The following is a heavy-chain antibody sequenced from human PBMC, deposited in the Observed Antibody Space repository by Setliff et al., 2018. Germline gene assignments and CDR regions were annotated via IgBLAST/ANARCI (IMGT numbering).Heavy chain of an antibody. CDR2: INQSGST. V-gene: IGHV4-34*01. J-gene: IGHJ3*02. CDR3: ARGLSYYDSSGYLLAPYAFDI. D-gene: IGHD3-22*01. Sequence: ASETLSLTCAVYGGSFNSYYWSWIRQPPGKGLEWIGEINQSGSTNYNPSLKSRVTMSVDTFRNQFSLKLSSVTAADTAVYYCARGLSYYDSSGYLLAPYAFDIWGQGTMVTVSS. CDR1: GGSFNSYY.